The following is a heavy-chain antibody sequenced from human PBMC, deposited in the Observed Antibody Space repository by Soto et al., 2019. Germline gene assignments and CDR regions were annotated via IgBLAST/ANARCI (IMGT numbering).Heavy chain of an antibody. CDR3: ARVRGNQLLGWFDP. D-gene: IGHD2-2*01. CDR1: GGSISSAHW. J-gene: IGHJ5*02. V-gene: IGHV4-4*02. Sequence: SETLSLTCAVSGGSISSAHWWTWVRQAPRQPPGKGLEWIGEIYHSGSADYNPSLKSRVTISVDKSKNQFSLNLSSVTAADTALYYCARVRGNQLLGWFDPWGQGTLVTVSS. CDR2: IYHSGSA.